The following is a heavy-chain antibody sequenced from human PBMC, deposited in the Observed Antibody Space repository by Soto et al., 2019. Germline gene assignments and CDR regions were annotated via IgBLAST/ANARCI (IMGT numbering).Heavy chain of an antibody. CDR2: ISYDGSNK. Sequence: QVQLVESGGGVVQPGRSLRLSCAASGFTFSSYALHWVRQAPGKGLEWVAVISYDGSNKYYADSVKGRFTISRDNSKNTLYLQMNSLRAEDTAVYHCARGGRLRHFDYWGQGTLVTVSS. CDR1: GFTFSSYA. D-gene: IGHD5-12*01. J-gene: IGHJ4*02. V-gene: IGHV3-30-3*01. CDR3: ARGGRLRHFDY.